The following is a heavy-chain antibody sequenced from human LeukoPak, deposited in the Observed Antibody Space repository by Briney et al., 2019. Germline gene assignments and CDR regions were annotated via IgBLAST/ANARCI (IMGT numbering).Heavy chain of an antibody. D-gene: IGHD1-26*01. V-gene: IGHV3-53*01. CDR1: GFSVSSNF. CDR3: ARGRRWDLLVSLIDASDI. Sequence: PGGSLRLSCAASGFSVSSNFMTWVRQATGKGVEGVSVMFSGGSKYYADSVKGRLTICRDNSKNTEEFEKKSMRGEGTAVYYCARGRRWDLLVSLIDASDIWGQGTMVTVSS. CDR2: MFSGGSK. J-gene: IGHJ3*02.